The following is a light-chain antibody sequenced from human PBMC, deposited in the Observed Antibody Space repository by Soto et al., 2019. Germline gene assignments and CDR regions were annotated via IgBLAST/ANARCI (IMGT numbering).Light chain of an antibody. CDR1: QSVSSY. J-gene: IGKJ1*01. CDR3: QQRGNWPWT. Sequence: EIVLTQSPATLSLSPGGRATLSCRASQSVSSYLAWYQQKPGQAPRLLIYDASNRATGIPARFSGSGSGTDFTLTISSLEPEDFAVYYCQQRGNWPWTFGQGTKVEIK. V-gene: IGKV3-11*01. CDR2: DAS.